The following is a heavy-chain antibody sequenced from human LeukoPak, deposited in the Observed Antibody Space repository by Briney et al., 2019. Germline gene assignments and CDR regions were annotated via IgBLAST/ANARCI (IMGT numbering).Heavy chain of an antibody. CDR3: AKDLIAARTLYY. Sequence: TGGSLRLSCAASGFSFSSYAMSWVRQAPGKGLEWVSTISSSGGSTYYADSVKGRFTISRDNSKNTLYLQMNSLRAEDTAVYYCAKDLIAARTLYYWGQGTLVTVSS. J-gene: IGHJ4*02. CDR1: GFSFSSYA. CDR2: ISSSGGST. D-gene: IGHD6-6*01. V-gene: IGHV3-23*01.